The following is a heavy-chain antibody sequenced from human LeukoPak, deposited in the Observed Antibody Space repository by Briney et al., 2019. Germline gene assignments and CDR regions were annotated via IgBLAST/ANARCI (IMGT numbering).Heavy chain of an antibody. CDR1: GFTFSSYA. J-gene: IGHJ3*02. CDR2: ISSDGNTQ. V-gene: IGHV3-30-3*01. Sequence: GGSLRLSCAASGFTFSSYAMHWVRQAPGEGLDWAAVISSDGNTQYYADSVKGRFTISRDNSNNTLYLQMNSLRADDTAIYYCAGRRIVGSTDDAFDIWGQGTMVTLSS. D-gene: IGHD1-26*01. CDR3: AGRRIVGSTDDAFDI.